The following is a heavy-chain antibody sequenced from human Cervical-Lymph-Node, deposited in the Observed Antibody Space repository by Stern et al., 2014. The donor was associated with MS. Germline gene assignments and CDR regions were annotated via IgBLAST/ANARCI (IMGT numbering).Heavy chain of an antibody. CDR3: ATDRDDFRSGYSAPTKGYGLDV. V-gene: IGHV1-24*01. D-gene: IGHD3-3*01. Sequence: VQLVESGAEVQKPGASVKVSCKVSGYTLTELSMHWVRQAPGKGLEWMGGLDPEDGETIYAQKFQGRVTMTEDTSTDTAYMELSSLRSEDTAVYYCATDRDDFRSGYSAPTKGYGLDVWGQGTTVTVTS. J-gene: IGHJ6*02. CDR1: GYTLTELS. CDR2: LDPEDGET.